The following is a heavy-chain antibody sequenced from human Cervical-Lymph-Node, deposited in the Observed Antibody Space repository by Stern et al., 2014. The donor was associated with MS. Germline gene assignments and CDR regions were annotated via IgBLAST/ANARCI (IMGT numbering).Heavy chain of an antibody. V-gene: IGHV1-46*01. CDR2: INPSGGST. D-gene: IGHD6-13*01. CDR1: GYTFTSYL. CDR3: ARALAAALYAMDV. Sequence: QMQLVQSGAEVKKPGASVKVSCKASGYTFTSYLMHWVRQAPGQGPEWMGIINPSGGSTTYAQKFQGRVTMTRDTSTRTVYMELSSLRSEDTAVYYCARALAAALYAMDVWGQGTTVTVSS. J-gene: IGHJ6*02.